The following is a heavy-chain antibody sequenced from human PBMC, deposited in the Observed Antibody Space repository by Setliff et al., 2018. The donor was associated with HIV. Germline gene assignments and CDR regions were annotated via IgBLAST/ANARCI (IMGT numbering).Heavy chain of an antibody. D-gene: IGHD5-12*01. CDR3: AREKRGKGLVASDFDY. J-gene: IGHJ4*02. V-gene: IGHV1-46*01. CDR2: LNPSEGTT. CDR1: GYTFTTYY. Sequence: ASVKVSCKASGYTFTTYYIHWVRQAPGQGLEWMGILNPSEGTTSFAQKFQGRVTMTRDTSTSTVYMDLSSLRADDTAVYYCAREKRGKGLVASDFDYWGQGTLVTVSS.